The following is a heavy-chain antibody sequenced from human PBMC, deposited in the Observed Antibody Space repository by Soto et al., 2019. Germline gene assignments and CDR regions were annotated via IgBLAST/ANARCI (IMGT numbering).Heavy chain of an antibody. Sequence: GGSLRLSCAASGFTFSSYAMSWVRQAPGKGLEWVSGISGNGGSTGNADSVKGRFTISRDNAKKTLFLEMNSLRTDDTALYFCAKAAGRNYYGSLGYMDVWGKGTTVTVSS. CDR1: GFTFSSYA. V-gene: IGHV3-23*01. J-gene: IGHJ6*03. CDR3: AKAAGRNYYGSLGYMDV. CDR2: ISGNGGST. D-gene: IGHD3-10*01.